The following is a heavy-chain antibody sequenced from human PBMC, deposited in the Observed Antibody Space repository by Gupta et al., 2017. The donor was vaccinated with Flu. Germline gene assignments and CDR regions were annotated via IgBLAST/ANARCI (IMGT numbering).Heavy chain of an antibody. D-gene: IGHD2-2*01. CDR1: GFTFSSYS. V-gene: IGHV3-48*02. CDR2: ISTSSATV. CDR3: APGYCSSSSCQHYFNY. Sequence: EVQLVESGGGLVPPGVSLRLSCAASGFTFSSYSMNWVRQAPGKGLEWLSYISTSSATVYSADSVKGRFTISRDNAKNSLYLQLNSLRDEDTAVYYCAPGYCSSSSCQHYFNYWGQGTLVTVSS. J-gene: IGHJ4*02.